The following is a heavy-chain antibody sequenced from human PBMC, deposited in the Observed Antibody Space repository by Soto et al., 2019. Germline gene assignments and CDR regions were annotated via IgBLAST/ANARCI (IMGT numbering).Heavy chain of an antibody. J-gene: IGHJ5*02. CDR3: ARDGYTSSGWFDT. D-gene: IGHD3-10*01. V-gene: IGHV6-1*01. Sequence: QTPSLTRAISGDSVSSYSAAWTWIRQPPSGGLEWVGRTYYRARFFSDYAETVKGRIIINPATSKNQFSLPPKSVTPEDTADYDSARDGYTSSGWFDTWGQGTPVTVSS. CDR1: GDSVSSYSAA. CDR2: TYYRARFFS.